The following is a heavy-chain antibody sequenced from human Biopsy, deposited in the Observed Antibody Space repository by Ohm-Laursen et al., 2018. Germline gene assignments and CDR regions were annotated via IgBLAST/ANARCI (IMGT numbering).Heavy chain of an antibody. D-gene: IGHD3-9*01. CDR3: ATKLTGYFHH. Sequence: VKISCKAPEGTFSNYGVNWVRQAPGQGLEWLGGNIPILGTGNYAQKFQDRVTVAANTSTSTATMELRSLRSDDTAVYYCATKLTGYFHHWGQGTLVIVSS. V-gene: IGHV1-69*13. CDR1: EGTFSNYG. J-gene: IGHJ1*01. CDR2: NIPILGTG.